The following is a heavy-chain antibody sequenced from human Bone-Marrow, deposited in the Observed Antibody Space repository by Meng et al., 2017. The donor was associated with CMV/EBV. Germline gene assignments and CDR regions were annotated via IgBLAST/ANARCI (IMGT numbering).Heavy chain of an antibody. CDR2: ISGSGGST. CDR1: GFTFSSYA. V-gene: IGHV3-23*01. J-gene: IGHJ4*02. CDR3: AKTKGYQDFDY. D-gene: IGHD2-8*01. Sequence: GESLKISCAASGFTFSSYAMSWVRQAPGKGLEWVSAISGSGGSTYYADSVKGRFTISRDNSKSTLYLQMNSLRAEDTAVYYCAKTKGYQDFDYWGQGKLVNVAS.